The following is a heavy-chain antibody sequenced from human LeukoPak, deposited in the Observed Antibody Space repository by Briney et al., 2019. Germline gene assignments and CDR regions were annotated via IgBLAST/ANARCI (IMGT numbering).Heavy chain of an antibody. J-gene: IGHJ5*02. D-gene: IGHD2-15*01. CDR1: EFTVSSNY. V-gene: IGHV3-53*01. CDR2: SLSHVST. Sequence: GGLLSLSCVAPEFTVSSNYMSWVRQAPGKMPKRASVSLSHVSTYYSDSVKGRFTISRDNSKNTLYLQMNSLRAEDTAVYYCAKDTTPRYCSGGSCYDKLPVGLNWFDPWGQGTLVTVPS. CDR3: AKDTTPRYCSGGSCYDKLPVGLNWFDP.